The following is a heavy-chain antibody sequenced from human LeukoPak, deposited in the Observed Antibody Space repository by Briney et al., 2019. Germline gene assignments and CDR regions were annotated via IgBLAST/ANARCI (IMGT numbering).Heavy chain of an antibody. V-gene: IGHV3-7*01. CDR1: GFSFSVNW. CDR3: AKEGY. Sequence: PGGSLRLSCAASGFSFSVNWMSWVRQAPGKGPEWVASIKQDGSEKYYVDSVSGRFTISRDNAKNSLYLQMNSLRAEDTAVYYCAKEGYWGQGTLVTASS. J-gene: IGHJ4*02. CDR2: IKQDGSEK.